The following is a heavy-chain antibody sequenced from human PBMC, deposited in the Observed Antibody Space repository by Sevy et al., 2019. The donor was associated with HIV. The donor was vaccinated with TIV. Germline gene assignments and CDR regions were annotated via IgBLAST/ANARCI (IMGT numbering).Heavy chain of an antibody. CDR3: ARGGETPRGFDP. Sequence: SETLSLTCAVSGGSISSVTWWHWVRQPPGKGLEWIGEIYHSGSTNYNPSLKSRVTISVYNSKNQFSLKLSSVTAADTAVYYCARGGETPRGFDPWGQGSLVTVSS. D-gene: IGHD3-16*01. CDR1: GGSISSVTW. V-gene: IGHV4-4*02. J-gene: IGHJ5*02. CDR2: IYHSGST.